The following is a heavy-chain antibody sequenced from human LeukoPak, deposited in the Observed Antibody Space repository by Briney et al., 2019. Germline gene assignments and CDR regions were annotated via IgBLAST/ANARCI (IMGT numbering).Heavy chain of an antibody. CDR2: IWYDGSNK. CDR3: ATSAHIEVGTAPPPDY. CDR1: GFTFNRFG. J-gene: IGHJ4*02. D-gene: IGHD2-21*02. Sequence: GGSLRLSCATSGFTFNRFGMHWVRQAPGKGLECVAVIWYDGSNKDYADSVEGRFTISRDNSKNTLYLQMSGLRAEDTAVYYCATSAHIEVGTAPPPDYWGQGTLVTVTS. V-gene: IGHV3-33*01.